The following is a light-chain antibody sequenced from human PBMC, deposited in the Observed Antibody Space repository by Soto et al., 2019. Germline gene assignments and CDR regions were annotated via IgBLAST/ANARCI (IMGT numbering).Light chain of an antibody. CDR2: GAS. Sequence: ERVMTQAPATLSVSPGERATLSCRASQSVSSNLAWYQQKPGQAPRLLIYGASTRATGIPARFSGSGSGTEFTLTISSLQSEDFAVYYCQQYNSRRTFGQGTKVDIK. CDR1: QSVSSN. CDR3: QQYNSRRT. V-gene: IGKV3-15*01. J-gene: IGKJ1*01.